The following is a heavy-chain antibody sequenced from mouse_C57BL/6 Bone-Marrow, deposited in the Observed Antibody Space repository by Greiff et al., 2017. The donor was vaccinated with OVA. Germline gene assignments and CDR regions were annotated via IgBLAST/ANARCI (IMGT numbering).Heavy chain of an antibody. Sequence: VQLQQSGAELVRPGASVTLSCKASGYTFTDYEMHWVKQTPVHGLEWIGAIDPETGGTAYNQKFKGKAILTADKSSSTAYMELRSLTSEDSAVYYCTKGEDSSGYGGFGYWGQGTTLTVSS. CDR3: TKGEDSSGYGGFGY. CDR1: GYTFTDYE. CDR2: IDPETGGT. D-gene: IGHD3-2*02. V-gene: IGHV1-15*01. J-gene: IGHJ2*01.